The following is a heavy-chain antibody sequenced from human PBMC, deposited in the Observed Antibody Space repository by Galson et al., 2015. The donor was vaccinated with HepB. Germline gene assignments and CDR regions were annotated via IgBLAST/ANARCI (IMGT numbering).Heavy chain of an antibody. D-gene: IGHD1-1*01. CDR1: GGDFSSYN. CDR2: IISFLGVP. V-gene: IGHV1-69*02. Sequence: SVKVSCKASGGDFSSYNIDWVRQAPGQGLEWMGRIISFLGVPKYAQKFQGRLRITADISTTTSHMDLSGLTGEDTAVYYCARGETMGGFSMYTWFDPWGQGTLVSVSS. CDR3: ARGETMGGFSMYTWFDP. J-gene: IGHJ5*02.